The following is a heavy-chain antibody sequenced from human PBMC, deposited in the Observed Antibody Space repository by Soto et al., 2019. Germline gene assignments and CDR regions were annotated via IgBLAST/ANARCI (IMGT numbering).Heavy chain of an antibody. CDR2: IKSETDGGTT. CDR1: GFTFRSYG. J-gene: IGHJ4*02. D-gene: IGHD3-22*01. V-gene: IGHV3-15*01. CDR3: ATAPGYWDGSPFDF. Sequence: GGSLRLSCAASGFTFRSYGMNWVRQAPEKGLEWLGLIKSETDGGTTDYAAPVKGRFTISRDDSKNTLYLQINSLQIEDTAVYYCATAPGYWDGSPFDFWGQGTLVTVSS.